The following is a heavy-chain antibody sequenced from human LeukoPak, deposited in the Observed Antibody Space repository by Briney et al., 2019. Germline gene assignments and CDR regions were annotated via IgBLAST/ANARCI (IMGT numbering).Heavy chain of an antibody. CDR3: ARGLIGYCSGGSCYRGYFDY. CDR1: GGSFSSYY. V-gene: IGHV4-59*01. D-gene: IGHD2-15*01. J-gene: IGHJ4*02. CDR2: IYYSGST. Sequence: SETLSLTCTVSGGSFSSYYWRWTRQPPGKGLEWIGYIYYSGSTNYNPSLKSRVTISVDTSKNQFSLKLSSVTAADTAVYYCARGLIGYCSGGSCYRGYFDYWGQGTLVTVSS.